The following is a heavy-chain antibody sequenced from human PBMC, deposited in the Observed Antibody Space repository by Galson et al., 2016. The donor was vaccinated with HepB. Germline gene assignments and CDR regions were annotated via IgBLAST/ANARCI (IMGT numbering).Heavy chain of an antibody. J-gene: IGHJ4*01. CDR1: GFTFSNYA. CDR3: AKESPYSNVRQYYLEN. CDR2: ISGVSDRT. D-gene: IGHD4-11*01. V-gene: IGHV3-23*01. Sequence: SLRLSCAASGFTFSNYAMSWVRQAPGKGPEWVSAISGVSDRTYYAGSMKDRFIISRDDSRNMLFLQLNSLRAEDTAIYYCAKESPYSNVRQYYLENWGLGILVTVSS.